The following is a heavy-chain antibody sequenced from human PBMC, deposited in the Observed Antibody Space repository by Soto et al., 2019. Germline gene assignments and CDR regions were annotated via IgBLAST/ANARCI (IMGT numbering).Heavy chain of an antibody. Sequence: GESLKISFKGSGYSFTSYLIGWVRQMPGKGLEWMGIIYPGDSDTRYSPSFQGQVTISADKSISTAYLQWSSLKASDTAMYYCARHDLLEWVSYNPAPHYWGQGTLVTVSS. V-gene: IGHV5-51*01. D-gene: IGHD3-3*01. CDR1: GYSFTSYL. CDR2: IYPGDSDT. CDR3: ARHDLLEWVSYNPAPHY. J-gene: IGHJ4*02.